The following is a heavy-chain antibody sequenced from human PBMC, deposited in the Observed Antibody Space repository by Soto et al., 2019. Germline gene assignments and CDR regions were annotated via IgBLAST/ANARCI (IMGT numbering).Heavy chain of an antibody. J-gene: IGHJ4*02. V-gene: IGHV3-9*02. CDR2: ISWNSGSI. Sequence: SLILSCAASGFTADDYAMHWVRQARGKGLEWVSGISWNSGSIGYADSVKGRFTISRDNSKDTVYLQMNSLRLDDTAVFFCSATLGVVGPTTGFDYWGQGTLVTVSS. CDR3: SATLGVVGPTTGFDY. D-gene: IGHD1-26*01. CDR1: GFTADDYA.